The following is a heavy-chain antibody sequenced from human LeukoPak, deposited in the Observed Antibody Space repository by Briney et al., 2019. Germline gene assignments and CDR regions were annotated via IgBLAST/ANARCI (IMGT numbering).Heavy chain of an antibody. V-gene: IGHV3-23*01. J-gene: IGHJ4*02. CDR3: AKAYGVVEIRY. Sequence: PGGSLRLSCAASGFTFSSYCMSWVRQAQGKGLEWVSAISGSGGSTYYADSVKGRFTISRDNSKNTLYLQMNSLRAEDTAVYYCAKAYGVVEIRYWGQGTLVTVSS. D-gene: IGHD5-24*01. CDR1: GFTFSSYC. CDR2: ISGSGGST.